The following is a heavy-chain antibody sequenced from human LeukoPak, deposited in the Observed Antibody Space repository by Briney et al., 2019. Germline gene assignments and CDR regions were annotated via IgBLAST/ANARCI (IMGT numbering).Heavy chain of an antibody. Sequence: AASVKVSCKASGYTFTSYYMHWVRQAPGQGLEWMGIINPSGGSTSYAQKFQGRVTMTRDTSTSTVYMELRSLRSDDTAVYYCARGGGIIVVTDEAYDYWGQGTLVTVSS. V-gene: IGHV1-46*01. D-gene: IGHD2-2*01. J-gene: IGHJ4*02. CDR2: INPSGGST. CDR1: GYTFTSYY. CDR3: ARGGGIIVVTDEAYDY.